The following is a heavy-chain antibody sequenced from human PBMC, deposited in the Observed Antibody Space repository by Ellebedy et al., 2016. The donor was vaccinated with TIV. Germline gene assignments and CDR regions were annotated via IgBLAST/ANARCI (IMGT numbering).Heavy chain of an antibody. CDR2: IIPILGIP. CDR1: GGIFSTYA. CDR3: ANARQRSYGLDV. D-gene: IGHD2-8*01. V-gene: IGHV1-69*04. Sequence: ASVKVSCKASGGIFSTYAINWVRQAPGQGLEWMGRIIPILGIPNYAQRFQGRVTVTADRSTSTTFMELSSLKSEDTAVYYCANARQRSYGLDVWGQGTTVTVSS. J-gene: IGHJ6*02.